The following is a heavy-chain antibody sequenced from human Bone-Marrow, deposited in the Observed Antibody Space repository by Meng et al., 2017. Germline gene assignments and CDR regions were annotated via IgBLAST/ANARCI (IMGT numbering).Heavy chain of an antibody. D-gene: IGHD3-10*01. CDR3: ARAQVLLWFGELLPSSCWFDP. Sequence: GGSLRLSCAASGFTFSSYWMSWVRQAPGKGLEWVANIKQDGSEKYYVDSVKGRFTISRDNAKNSLYLQMNSLRAEDTAVYYCARAQVLLWFGELLPSSCWFDPWGQGNLV. CDR1: GFTFSSYW. V-gene: IGHV3-7*01. J-gene: IGHJ5*02. CDR2: IKQDGSEK.